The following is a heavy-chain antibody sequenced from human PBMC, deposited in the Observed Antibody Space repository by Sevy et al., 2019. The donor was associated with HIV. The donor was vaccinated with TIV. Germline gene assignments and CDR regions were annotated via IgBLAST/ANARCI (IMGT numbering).Heavy chain of an antibody. D-gene: IGHD4-17*01. Sequence: GGSLRLSCAASGFTFNNYAMTWVRQAPGKGLEWVSSMSAGGTSIYHADSVKGQFTISRDNSKNALFLQMDTIRADDTAVYYCATASGVLSDPERKRWRKNYYFHYYMDVWGKGTTVTVSS. CDR3: ATASGVLSDPERKRWRKNYYFHYYMDV. CDR2: MSAGGTSI. J-gene: IGHJ6*03. V-gene: IGHV3-23*01. CDR1: GFTFNNYA.